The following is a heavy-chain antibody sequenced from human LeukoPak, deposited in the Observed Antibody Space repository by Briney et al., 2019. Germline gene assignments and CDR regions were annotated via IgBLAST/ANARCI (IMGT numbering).Heavy chain of an antibody. CDR3: ARAVGATTMFDY. CDR2: ITSSSSYI. CDR1: GFTFSSYS. J-gene: IGHJ4*02. D-gene: IGHD1-26*01. V-gene: IGHV3-21*01. Sequence: GGSLRLSCAASGFTFSSYSMNWVRQAPGKGLEWVSSITSSSSYIYYADSVKGRFTISRDNAKNSLYLQMNSLRAEDTAVYYCARAVGATTMFDYWGQGTLVTVSS.